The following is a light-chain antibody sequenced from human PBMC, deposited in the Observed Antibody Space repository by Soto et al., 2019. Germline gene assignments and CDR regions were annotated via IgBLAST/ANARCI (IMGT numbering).Light chain of an antibody. J-gene: IGKJ1*01. CDR2: AAS. V-gene: IGKV1-27*01. CDR1: QAIGIY. CDR3: QKYSGAPPT. Sequence: DIQMTQSPSSLSTSVGDRVTITCRASQAIGIYLAWYQQKTGKVPKLLIYAASTLQSGVPSRFSGSGSGTDFTLTINSLQPEAVETYYCQKYSGAPPTFGQGTKVEIK.